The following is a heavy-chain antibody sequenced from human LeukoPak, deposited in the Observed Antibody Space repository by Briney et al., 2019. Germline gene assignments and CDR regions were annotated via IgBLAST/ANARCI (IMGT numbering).Heavy chain of an antibody. D-gene: IGHD3-3*01. Sequence: GGSLRLSCAASGFTFSSYAMSWVRQAPGKGLEWVSAISGSGGSTYYADSVKGRFTISRDNSKNTLYLQMNSPRAEDTAVYYCAKVAIFGVVTHPYYFDYWGQGTLVTVSS. CDR2: ISGSGGST. V-gene: IGHV3-23*01. J-gene: IGHJ4*02. CDR3: AKVAIFGVVTHPYYFDY. CDR1: GFTFSSYA.